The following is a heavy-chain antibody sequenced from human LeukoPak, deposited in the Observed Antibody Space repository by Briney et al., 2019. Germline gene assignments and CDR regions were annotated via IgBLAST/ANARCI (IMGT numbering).Heavy chain of an antibody. V-gene: IGHV3-21*01. CDR1: GFTFSSYS. CDR2: ITRSNYI. J-gene: IGHJ4*02. D-gene: IGHD3-22*01. Sequence: PGGSLRLSCAASGFTFSSYSMNWVRQAPGKGLEWVSSITRSNYIYYADSVKGRFTISRDNANNSLYLQMNSLRAEDTAVYYCARHVVAVGFDYWGQGTLVTVSS. CDR3: ARHVVAVGFDY.